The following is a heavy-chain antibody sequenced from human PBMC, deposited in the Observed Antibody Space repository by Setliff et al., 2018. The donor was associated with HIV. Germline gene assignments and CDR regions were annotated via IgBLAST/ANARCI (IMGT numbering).Heavy chain of an antibody. D-gene: IGHD2-2*01. CDR3: ARGPARRYRFSTVYGL. V-gene: IGHV4-34*01. CDR2: IEYGGST. Sequence: PSETLSLTCAVYGGSFSGWYWTWIRLIPGKGLQWIREIEYGGSTTYNPSLESRLTISVDTSKTQFSLKLSDVTVADTGIYYCARGPARRYRFSTVYGLWGPGTRVTVSS. CDR1: GGSFSGWY. J-gene: IGHJ3*01.